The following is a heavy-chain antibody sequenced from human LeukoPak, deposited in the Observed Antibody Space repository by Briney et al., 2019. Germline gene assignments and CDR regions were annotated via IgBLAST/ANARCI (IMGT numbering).Heavy chain of an antibody. V-gene: IGHV3-33*01. CDR3: ARALSQELIRYSQD. J-gene: IGHJ1*01. D-gene: IGHD1-1*01. CDR1: GFTFSNYG. Sequence: GGSLRLSCAASGFTFSNYGMHWVRQAPGKGLEWVAVLWYDGSNKHYADSVKGRFTISRDNSKNTLYLQMNSLRADDTAVYYCARALSQELIRYSQDWGQGTLVSVSS. CDR2: LWYDGSNK.